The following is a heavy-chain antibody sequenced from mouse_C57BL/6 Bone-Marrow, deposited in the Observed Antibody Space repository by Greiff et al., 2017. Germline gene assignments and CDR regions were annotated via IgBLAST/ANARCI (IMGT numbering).Heavy chain of an antibody. V-gene: IGHV1-80*01. D-gene: IGHD2-1*01. CDR3: ATIYYGSGYFDV. J-gene: IGHJ1*01. CDR2: IYPGDGDT. Sequence: QVQLQQSGAELVKPGASVKISCKASGYAFSSYWMNWVKQRPGQGLEWIGQIYPGDGDTNYNGKFKGKATLTADKSSSTAYMQLSSLTSEDSAVYFCATIYYGSGYFDVWGAGTTVTVSS. CDR1: GYAFSSYW.